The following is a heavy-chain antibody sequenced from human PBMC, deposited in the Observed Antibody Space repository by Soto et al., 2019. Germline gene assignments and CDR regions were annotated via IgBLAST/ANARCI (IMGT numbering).Heavy chain of an antibody. D-gene: IGHD2-2*01. J-gene: IGHJ4*02. CDR1: GFTFSSYG. V-gene: IGHV3-30*18. CDR3: AKDLGYCISTSCSVADY. Sequence: QVQLVESGGGVVQPGRSLRLSCAASGFTFSSYGMHWVRQAPCKGLEWVAVISYDGSNKYYADSVKGRFTISRDNSKNTLYLQMNSLRAEDTAVYYCAKDLGYCISTSCSVADYWGQGTLVTVSS. CDR2: ISYDGSNK.